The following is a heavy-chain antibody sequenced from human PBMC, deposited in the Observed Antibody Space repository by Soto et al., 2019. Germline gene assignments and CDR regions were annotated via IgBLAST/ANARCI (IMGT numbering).Heavy chain of an antibody. CDR3: ARGFILVTAANRDYYYYGMDV. V-gene: IGHV4-59*01. CDR1: GGSISSYY. Sequence: SETLSLTCTVSGGSISSYYWSWIRQPPGKGLEWIGYIYYSGSTNYNPSLKSRVTISVDTSKNQFSLKLSSVTAADTAVYYCARGFILVTAANRDYYYYGMDVWGQGTRVTVSS. D-gene: IGHD2-2*01. J-gene: IGHJ6*02. CDR2: IYYSGST.